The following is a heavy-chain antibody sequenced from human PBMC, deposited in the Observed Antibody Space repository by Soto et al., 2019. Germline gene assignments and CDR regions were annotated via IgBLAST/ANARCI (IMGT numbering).Heavy chain of an antibody. J-gene: IGHJ4*02. CDR1: GGSFSGYY. CDR2: INHSGST. D-gene: IGHD2-15*01. CDR3: ARRGYCSGGSCYIDY. Sequence: SETLSLTCAVYGGSFSGYYWSWSRQPPGKGLEWIGEINHSGSTNYNPSLKSRVTISVDTSKNQFSLKLSSVTAADTAVYYCARRGYCSGGSCYIDYWGQGTLVTVS. V-gene: IGHV4-34*01.